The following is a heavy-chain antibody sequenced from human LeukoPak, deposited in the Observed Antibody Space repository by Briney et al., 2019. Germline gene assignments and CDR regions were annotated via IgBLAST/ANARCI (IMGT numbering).Heavy chain of an antibody. V-gene: IGHV3-74*01. J-gene: IGHJ4*02. CDR2: LNSEGSSI. CDR1: GFTFSSYW. D-gene: IGHD2-2*01. CDR3: ARDFCSSTSCYGY. Sequence: PGGSLRLSCAASGFTFSSYWMHWVRQAPGKGLVWVSRLNSEGSSISYADSVKGRFTISRDNAKNTLYLQMNSLRAEDTAVYYCARDFCSSTSCYGYWGQGTLVTVSS.